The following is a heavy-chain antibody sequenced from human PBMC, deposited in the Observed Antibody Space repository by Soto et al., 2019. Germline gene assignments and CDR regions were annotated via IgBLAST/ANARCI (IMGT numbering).Heavy chain of an antibody. V-gene: IGHV3-30-3*01. Sequence: GGSLRLSCAASGFTFSSYAMHWVRQAPGKGLEWVAVISYDGSNKYYADPVKGRFTISRDNSKNTLYLQMNSLRAEGTAVYYCAREGRGSSTSAPTPWFDYWGQGTLVTVS. CDR1: GFTFSSYA. J-gene: IGHJ4*02. CDR2: ISYDGSNK. CDR3: AREGRGSSTSAPTPWFDY. D-gene: IGHD2-2*01.